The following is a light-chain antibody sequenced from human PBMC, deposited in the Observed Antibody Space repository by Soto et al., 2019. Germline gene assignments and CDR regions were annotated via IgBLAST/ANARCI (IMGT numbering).Light chain of an antibody. Sequence: DIQMTQSPSSLSASVGDGVTITCQASQDITNHLNWYQQKPGKSPKLLIFDAANLEAGVPSRFSGSESGTDFTFTISSLQPEDIATYYCQQYENLPLTFGGGTKVE. J-gene: IGKJ4*01. CDR3: QQYENLPLT. CDR2: DAA. V-gene: IGKV1-33*01. CDR1: QDITNH.